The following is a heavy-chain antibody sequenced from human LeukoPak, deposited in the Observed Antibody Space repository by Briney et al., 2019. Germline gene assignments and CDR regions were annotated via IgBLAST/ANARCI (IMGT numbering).Heavy chain of an antibody. D-gene: IGHD3-3*01. CDR3: ARGSYDFWSGYTHLDYYYYMDV. Sequence: GGSLRLSCAASGFTFSSYAMHWVRQAPGKGLEWVAVISYDGSNKYYADSVKGRFTISRDNPKNTLYLQMNSLRAEDTAVYYCARGSYDFWSGYTHLDYYYYMDVWGKGTTVTVSS. J-gene: IGHJ6*03. CDR2: ISYDGSNK. V-gene: IGHV3-30*01. CDR1: GFTFSSYA.